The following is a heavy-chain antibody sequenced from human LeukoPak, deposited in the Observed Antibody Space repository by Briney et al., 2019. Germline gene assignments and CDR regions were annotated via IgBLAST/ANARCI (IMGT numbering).Heavy chain of an antibody. CDR1: GGSISSGDYY. CDR2: IYYSGST. D-gene: IGHD2-2*02. CDR3: ARDIVVVPAAII. Sequence: SETLSLTCTVSGGSISSGDYYWSWIRQPPGKGLEWIGYIYYSGSTYYNPSLKSRVTISVDTSKNQFSLKLSSVTAADTAVYYCARDIVVVPAAIIWGQGTLVTVSS. V-gene: IGHV4-30-4*08. J-gene: IGHJ4*02.